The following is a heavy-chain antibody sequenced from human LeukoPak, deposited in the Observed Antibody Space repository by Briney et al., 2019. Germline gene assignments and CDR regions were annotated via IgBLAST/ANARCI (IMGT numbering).Heavy chain of an antibody. CDR2: ISGGGGST. D-gene: IGHD3-22*01. V-gene: IGHV3-23*01. CDR1: GFTFNSYA. J-gene: IGHJ4*02. CDR3: AKDRGYYYDSSGYYYFDY. Sequence: GGSLRLSCAASGFTFNSYAMSWVRQAPGKGLEWVSAISGGGGSTYHADSVKGRFTISRDNSKNTLYLQMNSLRAEDTAVYYCAKDRGYYYDSSGYYYFDYWGQGTPVTVSS.